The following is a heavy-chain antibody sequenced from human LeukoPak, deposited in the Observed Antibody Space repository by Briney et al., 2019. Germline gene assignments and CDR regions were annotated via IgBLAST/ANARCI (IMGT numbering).Heavy chain of an antibody. J-gene: IGHJ6*02. Sequence: SETLSLTCTDSGGSISSYYWSWIRQPAGKGLEWIARIYTSGSTNYNPSLKSRVTMSVDTSKNQFSLKLSSVTAADTAVYYCARARDPLYYYGMDVWGQGTTVTVSS. CDR3: ARARDPLYYYGMDV. CDR2: IYTSGST. V-gene: IGHV4-4*07. CDR1: GGSISSYY.